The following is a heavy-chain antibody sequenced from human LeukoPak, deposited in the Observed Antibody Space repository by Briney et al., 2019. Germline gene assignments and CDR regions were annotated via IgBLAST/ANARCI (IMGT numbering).Heavy chain of an antibody. CDR2: MNPNSGNT. CDR1: GYTFTSYD. J-gene: IGHJ6*02. D-gene: IGHD1-1*01. CDR3: ARDSTGTTEYGMDV. V-gene: IGHV1-8*03. Sequence: GASVKVSCKASGYTFTSYDINWVRQATGQGLEWMGWMNPNSGNTGYAQKFQGRVTITRNTSISTAYMELSSLRSEDTAVYYCARDSTGTTEYGMDVWGQGTTVTVSS.